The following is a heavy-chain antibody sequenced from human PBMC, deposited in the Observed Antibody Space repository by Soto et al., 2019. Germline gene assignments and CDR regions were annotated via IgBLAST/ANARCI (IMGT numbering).Heavy chain of an antibody. J-gene: IGHJ5*02. V-gene: IGHV4-34*01. CDR1: GGSFSGYY. CDR3: ARGISTIFGVDLSSTKRINWFDP. Sequence: PSETLSLTCAVYGGSFSGYYWSWIRQPPWKGLEWIGEINHSGSTNYNPSLKSRVTISVDTSKNQFSLKLSSVTAADTAVYYCARGISTIFGVDLSSTKRINWFDPWGQGTLVTVSS. CDR2: INHSGST. D-gene: IGHD3-3*01.